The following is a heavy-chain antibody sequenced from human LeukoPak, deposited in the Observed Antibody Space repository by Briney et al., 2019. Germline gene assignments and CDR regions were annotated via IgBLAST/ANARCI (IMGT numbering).Heavy chain of an antibody. Sequence: GASVKVSCKASGYTFTSYGISWVRQAPGQGLEWMGWISAYNGNTNYAQKLQGRVTMTTDTSTSTAYMELRSLRSDDTAVYYCARGGVQGELVGDPDPYFDYWGQGTLVTVSS. D-gene: IGHD1-26*01. CDR1: GYTFTSYG. CDR2: ISAYNGNT. V-gene: IGHV1-18*01. CDR3: ARGGVQGELVGDPDPYFDY. J-gene: IGHJ4*02.